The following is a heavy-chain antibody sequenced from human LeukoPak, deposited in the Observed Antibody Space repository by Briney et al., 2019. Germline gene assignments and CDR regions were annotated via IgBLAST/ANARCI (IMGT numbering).Heavy chain of an antibody. D-gene: IGHD3-3*01. J-gene: IGHJ5*02. CDR2: IYPGDSDT. Sequence: GESLKISCKGSGYSFTSYWIGWVRQMPGKGLEWMGIIYPGDSDTRYSPSFQGQVTISADKSISTAYLQWSSLKASDTAMYYCARLPDFWSGYPHQYNWFDPWGQGTLVTVSS. CDR3: ARLPDFWSGYPHQYNWFDP. CDR1: GYSFTSYW. V-gene: IGHV5-51*01.